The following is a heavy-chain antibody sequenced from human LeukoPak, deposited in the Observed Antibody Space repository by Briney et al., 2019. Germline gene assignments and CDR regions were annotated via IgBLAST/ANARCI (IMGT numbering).Heavy chain of an antibody. CDR3: AKLVPYTGSRRAFDF. V-gene: IGHV5-51*01. D-gene: IGHD1-26*01. CDR2: IHPGDSDA. CDR1: GYRFTNYW. J-gene: IGHJ4*02. Sequence: GESLKISCKGSGYRFTNYWIGWVRQMPGKGLECLGIIHPGDSDARYSPSFQGQVTMSADKSISTAYLQWSSLKASDTAIYYCAKLVPYTGSRRAFDFWGQGTLVTVSS.